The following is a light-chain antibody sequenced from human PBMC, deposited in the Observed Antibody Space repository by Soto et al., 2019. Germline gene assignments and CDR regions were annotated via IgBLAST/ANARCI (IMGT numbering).Light chain of an antibody. CDR1: QTTNTW. CDR3: QQYRSDPYT. V-gene: IGKV1-5*01. J-gene: IGKJ2*01. CDR2: DVS. Sequence: IPIPQFPSTLPATVGDRVTITCRASQTTNTWLAWYQQKQGPAPKLLIYDVSSLEGGVPSRFSASGSGTESSLSICRPQAEELAAYDCQQYRSDPYTFGRGNKVESK.